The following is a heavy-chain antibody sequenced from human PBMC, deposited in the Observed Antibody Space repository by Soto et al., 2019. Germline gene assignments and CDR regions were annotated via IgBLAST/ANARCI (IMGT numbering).Heavy chain of an antibody. CDR2: MNPDSGNT. V-gene: IGHV1-8*01. CDR3: ARRRGSNGWFDL. J-gene: IGHJ5*02. D-gene: IGHD2-8*01. CDR1: GYTFINYD. Sequence: QVQLVQSGAEVTKPGAAVKVSCKASGYTFINYDINWVRQATGQGLEWVGWMNPDSGNTGYAQNFQGRVTMTGNTSISAVYMELSSLPSEDAAVYYCARRRGSNGWFDLWGQGTLFTVSS.